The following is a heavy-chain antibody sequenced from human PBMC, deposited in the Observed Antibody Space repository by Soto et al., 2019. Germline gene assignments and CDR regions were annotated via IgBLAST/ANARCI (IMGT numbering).Heavy chain of an antibody. CDR1: GLTFTISA. D-gene: IGHD1-26*01. J-gene: IGHJ4*02. Sequence: SVEVSCTASGLTFTISAVQWVRQARGQRLEWIGWIVVGSGNTNYAQKFQERVTITRDMSTSTAYMELSSLTSEDTAIYYCARDDSGYSGSHYIDYFNFWGQGTLVTVSS. V-gene: IGHV1-58*01. CDR2: IVVGSGNT. CDR3: ARDDSGYSGSHYIDYFNF.